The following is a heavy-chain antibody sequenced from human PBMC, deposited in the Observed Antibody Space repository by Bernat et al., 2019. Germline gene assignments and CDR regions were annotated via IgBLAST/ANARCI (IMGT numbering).Heavy chain of an antibody. CDR3: ARVRDSGYDWDS. CDR2: ITTSGSYI. V-gene: IGHV3-11*06. Sequence: QVQLVESGGGLVKPGGSLRLSCAASGFTFSDFYMSWIRQAPGKGLEWVSYITTSGSYINYADSVKGRFTISRDNDKNSLYLQMSSLRAEDTAVYYCARVRDSGYDWDSWGQGALFTVSA. J-gene: IGHJ4*02. CDR1: GFTFSDFY. D-gene: IGHD5-12*01.